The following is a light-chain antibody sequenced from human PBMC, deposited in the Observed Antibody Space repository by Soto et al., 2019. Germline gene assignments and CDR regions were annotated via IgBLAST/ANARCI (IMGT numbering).Light chain of an antibody. J-gene: IGLJ2*01. CDR1: SSNIGSDS. CDR3: AAWDDSLNGVV. CDR2: NNN. V-gene: IGLV1-44*01. Sequence: QSVLTQPPSASGAPGQRVTISCSGISSNIGSDSVSWYQQLPGTAPKLLIYNNNQRPSGVPDRFSGSKSGTSASLAISGLQSEDEADYYCAAWDDSLNGVVFGGGTKLTVL.